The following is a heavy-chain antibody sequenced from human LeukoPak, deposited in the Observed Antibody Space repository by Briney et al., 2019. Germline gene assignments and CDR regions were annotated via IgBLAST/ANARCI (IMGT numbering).Heavy chain of an antibody. V-gene: IGHV3-30*18. D-gene: IGHD4-23*01. Sequence: GRSLRLSCAASGFTFSSYGMHWVRQAPGKGLEWVAVISYDGSNKYYADSVKGRFTISRDNSKNTLYLQTNSLRAEDTAVYYCAKDLYGGNPGGGFDYWGQGTLVTVSS. CDR2: ISYDGSNK. CDR3: AKDLYGGNPGGGFDY. CDR1: GFTFSSYG. J-gene: IGHJ4*02.